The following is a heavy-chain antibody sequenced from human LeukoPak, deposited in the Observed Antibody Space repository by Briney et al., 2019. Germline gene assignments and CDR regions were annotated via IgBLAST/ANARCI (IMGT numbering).Heavy chain of an antibody. CDR2: ISGSGGST. CDR3: AKLVAATGYAFDI. D-gene: IGHD2-15*01. CDR1: GFTFSSYA. J-gene: IGHJ3*02. V-gene: IGHV3-23*01. Sequence: PGGSLRLSCAASGFTFSSYAMSWVRQAPGKGLEWVSAISGSGGSTYYADSVKGRFTISRDNSKHTLYLQMNSLRAEDTAVYYCAKLVAATGYAFDIWGQGTMVTVSS.